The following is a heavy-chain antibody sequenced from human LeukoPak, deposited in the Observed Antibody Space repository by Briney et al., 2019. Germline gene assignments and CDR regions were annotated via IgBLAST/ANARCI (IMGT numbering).Heavy chain of an antibody. Sequence: GGSLRLSCSASGFTFSSYAMHWVRQAPGKGLEYVSAISSSGGSSYYADSVKGRFTISRDNSKNTLYLQMSSLRAEDTAVYYCVKSLYSYDSSGYYGDFDYWGQGTLVTVSS. CDR1: GFTFSSYA. CDR3: VKSLYSYDSSGYYGDFDY. V-gene: IGHV3-64D*06. CDR2: ISSSGGSS. J-gene: IGHJ4*02. D-gene: IGHD3-22*01.